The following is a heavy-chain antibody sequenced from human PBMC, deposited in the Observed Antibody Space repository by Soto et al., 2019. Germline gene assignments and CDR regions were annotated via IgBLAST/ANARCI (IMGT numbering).Heavy chain of an antibody. J-gene: IGHJ4*02. CDR3: ATGVSGHYRFDY. D-gene: IGHD6-19*01. V-gene: IGHV3-74*01. Sequence: EVQLVESGGGLVQFGGSLRLSCAASGFTFSGYWMHWVRQVPGKGLVWGSRIKCDEINVYYADSVTGRITISRDNVRYTLYVQMTTLRDEDTAVYYCATGVSGHYRFDYWGQGTLVTVSS. CDR2: IKCDEINV. CDR1: GFTFSGYW.